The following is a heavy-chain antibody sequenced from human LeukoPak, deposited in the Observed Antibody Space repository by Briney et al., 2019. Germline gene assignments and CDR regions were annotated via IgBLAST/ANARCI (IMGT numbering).Heavy chain of an antibody. Sequence: SETLSLTCAVYGGSFSGYYWSWIRQPPGKGLEWIGEINHSGSTNYNPSLKSRVTISVDTSKNQFSLKLSSVTAADTAVYYSARSDPPYYYGSGTFDYWGQGTLVTVSS. V-gene: IGHV4-34*01. CDR3: ARSDPPYYYGSGTFDY. J-gene: IGHJ4*02. CDR1: GGSFSGYY. D-gene: IGHD3-10*01. CDR2: INHSGST.